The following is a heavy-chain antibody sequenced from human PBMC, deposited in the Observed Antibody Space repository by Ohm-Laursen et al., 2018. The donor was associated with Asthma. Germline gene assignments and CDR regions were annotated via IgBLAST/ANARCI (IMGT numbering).Heavy chain of an antibody. V-gene: IGHV3-33*08. CDR3: ARDPEYCSSTSCPSYYFDY. D-gene: IGHD2-2*01. J-gene: IGHJ4*02. CDR2: IWYDGSNK. CDR1: GFTFRSYA. Sequence: SLRLSCAASGFTFRSYAMHWVRQAPGKGLEWVAVIWYDGSNKYYADSVKGRFTISRDNSKNTLYLQMNSLRAEDTAVYYCARDPEYCSSTSCPSYYFDYWGQGTLVTVSS.